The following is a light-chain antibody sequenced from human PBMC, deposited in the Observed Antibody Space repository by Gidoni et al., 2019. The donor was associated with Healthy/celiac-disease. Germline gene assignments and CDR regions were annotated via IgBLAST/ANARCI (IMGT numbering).Light chain of an antibody. V-gene: IGKV1-33*01. Sequence: DIQMTPSPSSLSVSVGDRVTITCQASQDISNYLNWYQQKPGKAPKLLIYDASNLETGVPSRFSGSGSGTDFTFTISSLQPEDIATYYCQQYDNLPSWTFGQGTEVEIK. CDR3: QQYDNLPSWT. CDR1: QDISNY. CDR2: DAS. J-gene: IGKJ1*01.